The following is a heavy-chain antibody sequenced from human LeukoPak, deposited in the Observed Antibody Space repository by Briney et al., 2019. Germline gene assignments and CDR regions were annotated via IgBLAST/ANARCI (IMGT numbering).Heavy chain of an antibody. CDR2: IIHIFGTP. CDR1: GGTFRNFD. V-gene: IGHV1-69*05. CDR3: ARGFNSPDAFDV. D-gene: IGHD2/OR15-2a*01. Sequence: SVKVSCKASGGTFRNFDISWVRQAPGQGLEWMGNIIHIFGTPNYAQKLQGRVTITTDESTSTGYMELRSLRSEDTAVYYCARGFNSPDAFDVWGQGTMVTVSS. J-gene: IGHJ3*01.